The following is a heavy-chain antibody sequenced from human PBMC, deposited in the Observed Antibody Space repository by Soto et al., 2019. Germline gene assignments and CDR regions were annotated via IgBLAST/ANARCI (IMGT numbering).Heavy chain of an antibody. J-gene: IGHJ5*02. D-gene: IGHD6-6*01. CDR1: GGSISSGGYY. CDR3: ARGMDSSSSGTNWFDP. V-gene: IGHV4-31*03. CDR2: IYYSGST. Sequence: SETLSLTCTVSGGSISSGGYYWSWIRQHPGKGLEWIGYIYYSGSTYYNPSLKSRVTISVDTSKNQFSLKLSSVTAADTAVYYCARGMDSSSSGTNWFDPWGQGTLVTVSS.